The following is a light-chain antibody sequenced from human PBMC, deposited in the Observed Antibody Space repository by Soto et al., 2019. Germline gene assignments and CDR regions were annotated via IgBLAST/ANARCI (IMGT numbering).Light chain of an antibody. CDR2: EVS. CDR1: SSDVGGYNY. J-gene: IGLJ1*01. V-gene: IGLV2-8*01. CDR3: SSYAGSNLYV. Sequence: QSSLTQPPSASGSPGQSVTISCTGTSSDVGGYNYVSWYQQHPGKAPKFIIYEVSKRPSGVPDRFSGSKSGNTASLTVSGLQAEDEADYYCSSYAGSNLYVFGTGTKDTVL.